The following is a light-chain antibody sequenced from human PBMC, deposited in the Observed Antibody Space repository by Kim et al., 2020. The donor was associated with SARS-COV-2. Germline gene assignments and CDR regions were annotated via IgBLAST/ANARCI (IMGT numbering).Light chain of an antibody. CDR3: QSYNRDNVL. J-gene: IGLJ2*01. Sequence: GKTLSIACTRSSGSLDDNYVQWYQQRPGGVPTTVIYEDDQRPSGVSDRFSGSIDNSSNSASLTISGLRTEDEADYYCQSYNRDNVLFGGGTQLTVL. CDR2: EDD. V-gene: IGLV6-57*03. CDR1: SGSLDDNY.